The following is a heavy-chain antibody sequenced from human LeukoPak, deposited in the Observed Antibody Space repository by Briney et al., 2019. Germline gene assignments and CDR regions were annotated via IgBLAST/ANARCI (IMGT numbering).Heavy chain of an antibody. CDR3: ARGSFPYYYDSSGYYPA. Sequence: GASVKVSCKASGYTFTGYYMHWVRQAPGQGLEWMGGIIPIFGTANYAQKFQGRVTITADESTSTAYMELSSLRSEDTAVYYCARGSFPYYYDSSGYYPAWGQGTLVTVSS. CDR1: GYTFTGYY. D-gene: IGHD3-22*01. V-gene: IGHV1-69*13. CDR2: IIPIFGTA. J-gene: IGHJ4*02.